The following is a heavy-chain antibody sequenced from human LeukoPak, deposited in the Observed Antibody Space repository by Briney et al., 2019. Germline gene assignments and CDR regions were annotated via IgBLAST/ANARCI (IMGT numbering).Heavy chain of an antibody. J-gene: IGHJ4*02. V-gene: IGHV1-8*03. CDR2: TNINSGYT. CDR1: GYTFSPYD. CDR3: ARVAGSIDY. Sequence: ASVKVSCKASGYTFSPYDINWVRQATGQGLEWMGWTNINSGYTGYAQKFQGRLTITRNTSINTAYMELSSLRSEDTAVYYCARVAGSIDYWGQGTLVTVSS. D-gene: IGHD6-19*01.